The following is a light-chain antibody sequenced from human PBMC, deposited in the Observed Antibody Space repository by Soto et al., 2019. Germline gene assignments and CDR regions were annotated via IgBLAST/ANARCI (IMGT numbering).Light chain of an antibody. V-gene: IGKV3-20*01. CDR1: QSVGGSS. CDR2: DTS. CDR3: QQYGSSPLT. Sequence: EIVMTQSPGTLSLSPGERATVSCRASQSVGGSSLAWYQQRPGQAPRLLIYDTSKRATGIPDRFSGSGSGTDFTLTISRLEPEDFAVYYCQQYGSSPLTFGGGTKVDI. J-gene: IGKJ4*01.